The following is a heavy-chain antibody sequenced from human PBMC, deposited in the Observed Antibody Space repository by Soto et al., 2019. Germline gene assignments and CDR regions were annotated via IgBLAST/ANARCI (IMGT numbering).Heavy chain of an antibody. D-gene: IGHD3-3*01. CDR2: ITWNSRVL. CDR3: AKGRYDFWSPYYFDS. CDR1: GLNFDDFA. Sequence: GGSLRLSCVGTGLNFDDFAMHWVRQAPGEGLEWVSGITWNSRVLAYADSVKGRFTISRDNARNSLYLQMDSLRDEDTALYYCAKGRYDFWSPYYFDSWGQGTLVTVSS. J-gene: IGHJ4*02. V-gene: IGHV3-9*01.